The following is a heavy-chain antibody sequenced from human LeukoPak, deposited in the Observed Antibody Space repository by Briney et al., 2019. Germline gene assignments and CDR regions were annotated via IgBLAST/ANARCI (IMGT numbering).Heavy chain of an antibody. CDR3: ARAAKSSGYYTYFDY. Sequence: GGSLRLSCAASGFTFSSYAMHWVRQAPGKGLEWVAVISYDGSNKYYADSVKGRFTISRDNSKNTLYLQMNSLRAEDTAVYYCARAAKSSGYYTYFDYWGQGTLVTVSP. D-gene: IGHD3-22*01. CDR1: GFTFSSYA. V-gene: IGHV3-30-3*01. CDR2: ISYDGSNK. J-gene: IGHJ4*02.